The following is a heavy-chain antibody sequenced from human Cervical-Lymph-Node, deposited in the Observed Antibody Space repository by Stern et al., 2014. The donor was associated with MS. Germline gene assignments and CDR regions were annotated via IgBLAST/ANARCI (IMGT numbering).Heavy chain of an antibody. J-gene: IGHJ3*01. CDR3: ARGGVIYTQDRNGFDV. V-gene: IGHV4-30-2*01. CDR1: GGSISSGGSS. Sequence: QLQLQESGSGQAKPSQTLSLTCAVSGGSISSGGSSWNWLRQPPGKGLEGIGFIYHSGSTYYNPSLTGRVFISVDTSKNQFSPNLRSVPAADTAVYYCARGGVIYTQDRNGFDVWGQGTMVTVSS. D-gene: IGHD2-21*01. CDR2: IYHSGST.